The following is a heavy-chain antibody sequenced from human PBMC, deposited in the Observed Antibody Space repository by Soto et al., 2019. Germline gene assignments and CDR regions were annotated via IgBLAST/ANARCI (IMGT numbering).Heavy chain of an antibody. CDR1: GYTFTSYA. CDR3: ARDSLPLRKIAHLGY. Sequence: ASVKVSCKASGYTFTSYAMHWVRQAPGQRLEWMGWINAGNGNTKYSQKFQGRVTITRDTSASTAYMELSSLRSEDTAVYYCARDSLPLRKIAHLGYWGQGTLVTVSS. J-gene: IGHJ4*02. V-gene: IGHV1-3*01. CDR2: INAGNGNT. D-gene: IGHD6-13*01.